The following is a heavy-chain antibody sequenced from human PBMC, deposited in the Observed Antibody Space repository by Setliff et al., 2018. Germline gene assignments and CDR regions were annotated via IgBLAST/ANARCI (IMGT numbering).Heavy chain of an antibody. CDR1: GGSFSGYY. CDR2: IYIGGSA. Sequence: PSETLSLTCAVYGGSFSGYYWSWIRQPAGKGLEWIGHIYIGGSANYNPSLKSRVTTSIDTSKNQFSLKLNSVTAADMAVYYCAREQWLDPPGYYYMDVWAKGTTVTVSS. J-gene: IGHJ6*03. D-gene: IGHD6-19*01. CDR3: AREQWLDPPGYYYMDV. V-gene: IGHV4-4*07.